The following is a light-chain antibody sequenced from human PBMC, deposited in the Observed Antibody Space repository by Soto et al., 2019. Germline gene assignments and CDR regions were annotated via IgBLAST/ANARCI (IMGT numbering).Light chain of an antibody. CDR3: QQSYTSPTT. J-gene: IGKJ5*01. V-gene: IGKV1-39*01. CDR2: GAS. Sequence: DIQMTQSPSSLSASVGDRVTITCRASQSISSYLNWYQHKPGKAPKFLIYGASTLQSGVPSRFTGSGSGTDFTLTVNSLQAEDFATYYCQQSYTSPTTFGQGTRLEIK. CDR1: QSISSY.